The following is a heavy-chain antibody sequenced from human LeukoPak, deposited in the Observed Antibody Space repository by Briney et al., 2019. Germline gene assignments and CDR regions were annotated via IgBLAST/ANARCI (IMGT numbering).Heavy chain of an antibody. V-gene: IGHV4-61*02. CDR2: IYTSGST. Sequence: SQTLSLTCTVSGGSISSGSYYWSWIRQPAGKGLEWIGRIYTSGSTNYNPSLKSRVTISVDTSKNQFSLKLSSVTAADTAVYYCASSGDPGGAFDIWGQGTMVTVSS. J-gene: IGHJ3*02. CDR3: ASSGDPGGAFDI. CDR1: GGSISSGSYY. D-gene: IGHD2-15*01.